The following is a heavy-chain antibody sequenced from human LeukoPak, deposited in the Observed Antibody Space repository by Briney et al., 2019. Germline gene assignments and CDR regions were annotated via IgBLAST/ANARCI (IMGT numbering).Heavy chain of an antibody. Sequence: PGRSLRLSCAASGFAFSSYGMHWVRQAPGKGLEWVAVIWYDGSNKYYADSVKGRFTISRDNSKNTLYLQMNSLRAEDTAVYYCARDMYYDILTGYADFDYWGQGTLVTASS. D-gene: IGHD3-9*01. CDR2: IWYDGSNK. CDR1: GFAFSSYG. CDR3: ARDMYYDILTGYADFDY. J-gene: IGHJ4*02. V-gene: IGHV3-33*01.